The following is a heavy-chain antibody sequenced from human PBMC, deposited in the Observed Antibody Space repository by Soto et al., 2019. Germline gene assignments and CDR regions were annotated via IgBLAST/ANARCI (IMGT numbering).Heavy chain of an antibody. CDR3: VKSRGGNNFDFFD. V-gene: IGHV3-64D*06. CDR1: GFTFSSYA. J-gene: IGHJ4*02. Sequence: PGGSLRLSCSASGFTFSSYAMHWVRQAPGKRLEYVSGVRGNGDPPFYADSVKGRFTISRDNSKSTLYLQMSSLSADDTAVYYCVKSRGGNNFDFFDWGQGALVTVSS. D-gene: IGHD5-12*01. CDR2: VRGNGDPP.